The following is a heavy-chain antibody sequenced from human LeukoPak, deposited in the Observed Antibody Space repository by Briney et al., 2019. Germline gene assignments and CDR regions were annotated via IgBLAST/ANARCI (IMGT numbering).Heavy chain of an antibody. J-gene: IGHJ3*01. V-gene: IGHV4-39*01. CDR1: GGSISSSPYY. CDR2: VYYSGNT. Sequence: KASETLSLTCSVSGGSISSSPYYWGWIRQPPGKGLEWIGSVYYSGNTHYNPSFMSRVTISSDTSKNRFSLKLTSVTAADTATYYCARHVDLWGQDYTFRRAFDVWGQGTVVTVSS. CDR3: ARHVDLWGQDYTFRRAFDV. D-gene: IGHD3-3*01.